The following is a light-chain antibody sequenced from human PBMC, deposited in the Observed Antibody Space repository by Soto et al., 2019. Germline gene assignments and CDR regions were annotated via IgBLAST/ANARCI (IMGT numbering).Light chain of an antibody. CDR3: SSYTSSSSPYV. CDR2: EVS. J-gene: IGLJ1*01. V-gene: IGLV2-14*01. Sequence: SALTQPASVSGSPGQSITISCTGTSSDVGGYNYVSWYQQHPGTAPKLMIYEVSNRPSGLSNRFSGSKSGNTASLTISGLQAEDEADYYCSSYTSSSSPYVFGTGTKLTVL. CDR1: SSDVGGYNY.